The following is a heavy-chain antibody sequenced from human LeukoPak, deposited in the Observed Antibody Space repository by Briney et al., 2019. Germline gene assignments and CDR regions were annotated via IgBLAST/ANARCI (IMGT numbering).Heavy chain of an antibody. V-gene: IGHV3-23*01. CDR3: AKAPARGWDRGYYAYFQH. Sequence: PGGSLTITCSGSGFTWSSYAMSWVRQAPGKGLEWVSVISGSGSTYYADSMRGRFIISRDNSKNTVYLQMNSLRAEDTAVYYCAKAPARGWDRGYYAYFQHWGQGTLVTVSS. CDR1: GFTWSSYA. J-gene: IGHJ1*01. CDR2: ISGSGST. D-gene: IGHD3-22*01.